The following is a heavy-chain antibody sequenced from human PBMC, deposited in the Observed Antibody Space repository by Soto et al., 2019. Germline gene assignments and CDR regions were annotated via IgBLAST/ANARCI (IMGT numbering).Heavy chain of an antibody. CDR3: SRKTSRRQIHHGMGV. Sequence: WPRQEKKKGLEWMGGINPANGRTTYAETFHGRITITTDTSMSIVFMELSSLRSEDTAVYFCSRKTSRRQIHHGMGV. V-gene: IGHV1-46*01. J-gene: IGHJ6*01. CDR2: INPANGRT.